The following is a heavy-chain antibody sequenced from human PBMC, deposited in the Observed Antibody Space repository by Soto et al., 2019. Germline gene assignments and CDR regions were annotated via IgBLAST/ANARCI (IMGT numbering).Heavy chain of an antibody. CDR3: ARHTRYYDFWSGYSLSYGMDV. V-gene: IGHV5-10-1*01. J-gene: IGHJ6*02. Sequence: GESPKISCKGSGYSFTSYWISWVRQMPGKGLEWMGRIDPSDSYTNYSPSFQGHVTISADKSISTAYLQWSSLKASDTAMYYCARHTRYYDFWSGYSLSYGMDVWGQGTTVTVSS. D-gene: IGHD3-3*01. CDR2: IDPSDSYT. CDR1: GYSFTSYW.